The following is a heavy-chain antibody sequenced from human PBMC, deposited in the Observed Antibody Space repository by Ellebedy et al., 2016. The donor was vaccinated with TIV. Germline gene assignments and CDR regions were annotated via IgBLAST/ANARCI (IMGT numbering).Heavy chain of an antibody. D-gene: IGHD6-19*01. J-gene: IGHJ3*01. CDR1: GVPFSDYY. V-gene: IGHV3-11*06. CDR2: IHNRATYT. CDR3: ARQVAATDRPFDV. Sequence: GESLKISCAYSGVPFSDYYMSWIRQAPGQGLEWVSSIHNRATYTSYADSVKGRFTISRDDPKNSLYLQMNNLRADDKAVYYCARQVAATDRPFDVWGQGTVVTVS.